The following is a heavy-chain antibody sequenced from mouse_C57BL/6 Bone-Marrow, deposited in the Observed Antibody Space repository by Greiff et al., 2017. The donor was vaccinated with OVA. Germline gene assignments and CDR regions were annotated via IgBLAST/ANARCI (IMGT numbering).Heavy chain of an antibody. D-gene: IGHD2-3*01. V-gene: IGHV1-85*01. Sequence: LVESGPELVKPGASVKLSCKASGYTFTSYDINWVKQRPGQGLEWIGWIYPRDGSTKYNEKFKGKATLTVDTSSSTAYMELHSLTSEDSAVYFCAREGLLPWFAYWGQGTLVTVSA. J-gene: IGHJ3*01. CDR3: AREGLLPWFAY. CDR2: IYPRDGST. CDR1: GYTFTSYD.